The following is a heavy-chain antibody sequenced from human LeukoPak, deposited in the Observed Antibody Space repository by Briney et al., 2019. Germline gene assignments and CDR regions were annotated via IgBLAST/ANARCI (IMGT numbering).Heavy chain of an antibody. D-gene: IGHD3-10*01. CDR1: GYTFTGYY. J-gene: IGHJ5*02. V-gene: IGHV1-2*02. CDR3: ARDRITMVRGVWSWFDP. CDR2: INPNSGGT. Sequence: ASVKVSCKASGYTFTGYYMHWVRQAPGQGLEWMGWINPNSGGTNYAQKFQGRVTMTRDTSISTAYMELSRLRSDDTAVYYCARDRITMVRGVWSWFDPWGQGTLVTVSS.